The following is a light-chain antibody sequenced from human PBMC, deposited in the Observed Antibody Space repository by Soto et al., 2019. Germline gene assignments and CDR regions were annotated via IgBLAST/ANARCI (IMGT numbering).Light chain of an antibody. CDR2: GAS. CDR3: QQYHDLPPFA. J-gene: IGKJ1*01. Sequence: EVVMTQSPASLSVSPGERATLSCRASQSVNDKVAWFQQKPGQAPRLLIIGASTTATGVLARFSGSGSGREFTLTISSLQSEDFAVYYCQQYHDLPPFAFGLGTKV. V-gene: IGKV3-15*01. CDR1: QSVNDK.